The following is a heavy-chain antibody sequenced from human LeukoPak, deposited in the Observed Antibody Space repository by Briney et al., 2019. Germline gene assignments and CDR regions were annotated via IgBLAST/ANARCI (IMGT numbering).Heavy chain of an antibody. J-gene: IGHJ4*02. CDR2: ISAYNGNT. D-gene: IGHD6-19*01. Sequence: GSVKVSCKASRYTFTSYGISWVRQAPGQGLEGMGWISAYNGNTNYPQKLQGRVTMTTDTSTSTAYMERRSLRSDDTAVYDCARDLYSSGFPATSFDYWGQGTLVTVSS. V-gene: IGHV1-18*01. CDR1: RYTFTSYG. CDR3: ARDLYSSGFPATSFDY.